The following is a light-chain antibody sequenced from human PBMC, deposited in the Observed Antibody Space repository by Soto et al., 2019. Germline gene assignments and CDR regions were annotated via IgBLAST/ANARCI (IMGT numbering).Light chain of an antibody. CDR3: SYETSSSTLVV. Sequence: QSALTQPASVSGSPGQSITISCTGTSSDVGGYNYVSWYQQHPGKAPKLMIYEVSNRPSGVSNRFSGSKSGNTASLTISGRPAEDDADYYCSYETSSSTLVVFGGGTKLTVL. V-gene: IGLV2-14*01. CDR1: SSDVGGYNY. CDR2: EVS. J-gene: IGLJ2*01.